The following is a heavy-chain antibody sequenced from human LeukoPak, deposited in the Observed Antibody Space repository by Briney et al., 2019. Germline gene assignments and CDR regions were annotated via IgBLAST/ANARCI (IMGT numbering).Heavy chain of an antibody. CDR2: ISYDGNNK. CDR3: AKDLDCSSTSCQYYYYGMDV. D-gene: IGHD2-2*01. V-gene: IGHV3-30*18. J-gene: IGHJ6*02. Sequence: GGSLRLSCAASGFTFSSYGMHWVRQAPGKGLEWVALISYDGNNKYYADSVKGRFTISRDNSKNTLYLQMNSLRAEDTAVYYCAKDLDCSSTSCQYYYYGMDVWGQGTTVTVSS. CDR1: GFTFSSYG.